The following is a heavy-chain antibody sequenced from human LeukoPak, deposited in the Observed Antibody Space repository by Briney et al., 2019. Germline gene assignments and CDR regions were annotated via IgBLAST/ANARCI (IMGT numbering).Heavy chain of an antibody. CDR1: GYTFTSYD. V-gene: IGHV1-8*01. D-gene: IGHD3-9*01. Sequence: ASVKVSCKASGYTFTSYDINWVRQATVQGLEWMGWMNPNSGNTGYAQKFQGRVTMTRNTSISTAYMEPSSLRSEDTAVYYCARLYDILTGSNYYYYYGMDVWGQGTTVTVSS. CDR2: MNPNSGNT. J-gene: IGHJ6*02. CDR3: ARLYDILTGSNYYYYYGMDV.